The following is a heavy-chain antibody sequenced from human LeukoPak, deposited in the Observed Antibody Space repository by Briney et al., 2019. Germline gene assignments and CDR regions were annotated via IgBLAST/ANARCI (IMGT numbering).Heavy chain of an antibody. Sequence: GGSLRLSCAASGFTFSSYGMHWVRQAPGQGLEWMGWINPNSGGTNYAQKFQGRVTMTRDTSISTAYMELSRLRSDDTAVYYCARDRGVATILFDYWGQGTLVTVSS. D-gene: IGHD5-12*01. CDR3: ARDRGVATILFDY. V-gene: IGHV1-2*02. CDR1: GFTFSSYG. CDR2: INPNSGGT. J-gene: IGHJ4*02.